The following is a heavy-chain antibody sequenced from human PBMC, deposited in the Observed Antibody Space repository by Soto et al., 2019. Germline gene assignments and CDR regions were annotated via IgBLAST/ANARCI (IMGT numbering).Heavy chain of an antibody. D-gene: IGHD3-10*02. CDR2: VYYTETT. Sequence: ETLSLTCSLSGGSINSSDHFWGWIRQTPGKGLEWIGSVYYTETTYYNPSLKSPVTISVETSRNTFSLKVNSVTAADTGIYYCARQRVLSTNMFITSFDPWGQGTLVTVSS. CDR3: ARQRVLSTNMFITSFDP. J-gene: IGHJ5*02. V-gene: IGHV4-39*01. CDR1: GGSINSSDHF.